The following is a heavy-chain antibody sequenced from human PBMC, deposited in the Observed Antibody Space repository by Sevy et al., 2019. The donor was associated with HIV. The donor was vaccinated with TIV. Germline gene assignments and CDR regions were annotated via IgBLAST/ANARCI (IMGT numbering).Heavy chain of an antibody. CDR3: ATHNSWKMEP. V-gene: IGHV3-7*01. J-gene: IGHJ5*02. CDR2: IKPDGTAT. D-gene: IGHD3-3*01. Sequence: GGSLRLSCAASGFSFSEYWMSWVRQAPGKGPEWVANIKPDGTATNYLDSVKGRFTISRDNAKNSRYLHMNSLRAEDTAVYYCATHNSWKMEPWGQGTLVTVSS. CDR1: GFSFSEYW.